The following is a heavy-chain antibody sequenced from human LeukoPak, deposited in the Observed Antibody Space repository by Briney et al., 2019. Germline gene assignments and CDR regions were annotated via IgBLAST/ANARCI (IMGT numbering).Heavy chain of an antibody. CDR2: IYHSGST. CDR3: ARDDDRGFDY. V-gene: IGHV4-30-2*01. D-gene: IGHD3-10*01. CDR1: GGSISSGGYS. J-gene: IGHJ4*02. Sequence: PSETLSLTCAVSGGSISSGGYSWSWIRQPPGKGLEWIGYIYHSGSTYYNPSLKSRVTISVDRSKNQFSLKLSSVTAADTAVYYCARDDDRGFDYWGQGALVTVSS.